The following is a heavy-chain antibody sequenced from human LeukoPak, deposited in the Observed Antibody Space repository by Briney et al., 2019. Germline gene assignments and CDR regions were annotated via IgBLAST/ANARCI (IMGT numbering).Heavy chain of an antibody. CDR1: GFAFDEHG. CDR2: INWSGGST. D-gene: IGHD2-2*01. V-gene: IGHV3-20*04. CDR3: ARAPITSPFYFDY. Sequence: GGSLRLSCTASGFAFDEHGMSWVRQVPGKGREWVSGINWSGGSTGYADPLRGRFTISRDNAKNSLYLQMDSLSAEDTALYYCARAPITSPFYFDYWGQGPLVTVSS. J-gene: IGHJ4*02.